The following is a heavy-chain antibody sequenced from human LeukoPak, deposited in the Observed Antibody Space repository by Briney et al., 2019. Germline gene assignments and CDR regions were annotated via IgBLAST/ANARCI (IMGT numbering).Heavy chain of an antibody. CDR1: GYTFTSYG. CDR2: ISAYNGNT. Sequence: GASVKVSCKASGYTFTSYGISWVRRAPGQGLEWMGWISAYNGNTNYAQKLQGRVTMTTDTSTSTAYMELRSLRSDDTAVYYCAREGDCSGGSCPFDYWGQGTLVTVSS. V-gene: IGHV1-18*01. CDR3: AREGDCSGGSCPFDY. D-gene: IGHD2-15*01. J-gene: IGHJ4*02.